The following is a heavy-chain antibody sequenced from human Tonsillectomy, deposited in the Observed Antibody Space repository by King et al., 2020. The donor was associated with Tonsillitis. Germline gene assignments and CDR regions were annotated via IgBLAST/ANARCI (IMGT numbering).Heavy chain of an antibody. Sequence: VQLVESGGGVVQPGGSLRLSCAASGFTFPRYGMHWVRQAPGKGLEWVAFIKYDGNKKYYADSVKGRFTISRDNSKNTLYLQMNSLRVEDAPVYYCAKDIISAGDGLDVWGQGTTVTVSS. CDR2: IKYDGNKK. CDR3: AKDIISAGDGLDV. CDR1: GFTFPRYG. V-gene: IGHV3-30*02. D-gene: IGHD3-10*01. J-gene: IGHJ6*02.